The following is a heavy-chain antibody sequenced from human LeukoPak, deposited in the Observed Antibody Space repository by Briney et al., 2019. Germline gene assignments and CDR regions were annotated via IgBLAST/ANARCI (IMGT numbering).Heavy chain of an antibody. CDR1: GYTFTTYN. CDR2: INAANGNT. CDR3: ARVHGGYYDFWSGYYTGSLWDRSLSVDAFDI. J-gene: IGHJ3*02. V-gene: IGHV1-3*01. D-gene: IGHD3-3*01. Sequence: ASVKVSCKASGYTFTTYNVHWVRQAPGQRLEWMGWINAANGNTKSSQKFQGRVTMITDTSTSTAYMELRSLRSDDMAVYYCARVHGGYYDFWSGYYTGSLWDRSLSVDAFDIWGQGTMVTVSS.